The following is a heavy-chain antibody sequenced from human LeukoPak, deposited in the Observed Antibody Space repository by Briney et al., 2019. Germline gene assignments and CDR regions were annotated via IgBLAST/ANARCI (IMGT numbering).Heavy chain of an antibody. CDR2: ISYDGSNK. Sequence: GGSLRLSCAASGFTFSSYGMHWVRQAPGKGLEWVAVISYDGSNKYYADSVKGRFTISRDNSRNTLYLQMNSLRAEDTAVYYCAKHGTYYDFWSGQYYFDYWGQGTLVTVSS. CDR1: GFTFSSYG. CDR3: AKHGTYYDFWSGQYYFDY. D-gene: IGHD3-3*01. V-gene: IGHV3-30*18. J-gene: IGHJ4*02.